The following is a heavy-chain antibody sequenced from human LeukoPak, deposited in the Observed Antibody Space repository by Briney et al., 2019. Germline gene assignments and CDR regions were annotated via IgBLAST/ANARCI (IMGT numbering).Heavy chain of an antibody. CDR2: FNPNSGGT. Sequence: ASVNVSCKASGYTLTDYYVHWVRLAPGKGLEWMGWFNPNSGGTNYAQKFQGRLTMTRDTSISTAYMELNRLTSDDTAVYYCARGYAYFDYWGQGTLVTVSS. J-gene: IGHJ4*02. D-gene: IGHD2-2*01. CDR3: ARGYAYFDY. CDR1: GYTLTDYY. V-gene: IGHV1-2*02.